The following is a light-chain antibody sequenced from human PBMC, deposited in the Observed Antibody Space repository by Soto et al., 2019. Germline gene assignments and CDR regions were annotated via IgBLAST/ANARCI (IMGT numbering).Light chain of an antibody. CDR3: QQGYSTPWT. CDR1: QSVPTY. J-gene: IGKJ1*01. CDR2: AIS. V-gene: IGKV1-39*01. Sequence: DIQMPQSPSSLSASVGDRVTITCRASQSVPTYLHWYQQKAGEAPKLLIYAISNLQSGVSSRFSGSGSGTDFSLTINTLQPEDFANYDCQQGYSTPWTFGQGTKVEIK.